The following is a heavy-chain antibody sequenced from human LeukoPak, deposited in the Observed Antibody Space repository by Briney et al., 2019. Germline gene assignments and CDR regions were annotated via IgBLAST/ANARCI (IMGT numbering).Heavy chain of an antibody. J-gene: IGHJ4*02. Sequence: SETLSLTCAVYGGSFSGYYWSWIRQPPGKGLEWIGEINHSGSTNYNPSLKSRVTISVDTSKNQFSLKLSSVTAADTAVYYCARHHYDFWSGYSGYYFDYWGQGTLVTVSS. D-gene: IGHD3-3*01. CDR1: GGSFSGYY. V-gene: IGHV4-34*01. CDR3: ARHHYDFWSGYSGYYFDY. CDR2: INHSGST.